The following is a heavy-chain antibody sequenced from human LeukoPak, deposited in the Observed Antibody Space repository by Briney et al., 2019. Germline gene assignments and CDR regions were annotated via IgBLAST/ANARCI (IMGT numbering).Heavy chain of an antibody. CDR1: GYTFTSYG. V-gene: IGHV1-18*01. J-gene: IGHJ4*02. CDR3: ARAERTGYSSGWYTY. Sequence: ASVKVSCKASGYTFTSYGISWVRQAPGQGLEWMGWISAYNGNTNYAQKLQGRVTMTTDTSTSTAYMELRSLRSDDTAVYYCARAERTGYSSGWYTYWGQGTLVTVSS. CDR2: ISAYNGNT. D-gene: IGHD6-19*01.